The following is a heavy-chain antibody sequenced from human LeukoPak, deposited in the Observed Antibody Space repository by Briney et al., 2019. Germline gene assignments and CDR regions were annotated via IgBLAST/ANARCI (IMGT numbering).Heavy chain of an antibody. CDR2: IIPIFGTA. Sequence: SVKVSCKASGGTFTSYAISWVRQAPGQGLEWMGGIIPIFGTANYAQKFQGRVTITADESTSTAYMELSSLRSEDTAVYYCARGPYSYGPSGVYYGMDVWGKGTTVTVSS. V-gene: IGHV1-69*01. J-gene: IGHJ6*04. D-gene: IGHD5-18*01. CDR3: ARGPYSYGPSGVYYGMDV. CDR1: GGTFTSYA.